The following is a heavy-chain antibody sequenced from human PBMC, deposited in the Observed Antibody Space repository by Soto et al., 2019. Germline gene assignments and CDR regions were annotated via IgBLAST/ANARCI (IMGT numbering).Heavy chain of an antibody. V-gene: IGHV4-61*01. Sequence: SETLSLTCIVSGGSVRSGSYYWTWIRQPPGKGLEWIGYIYQSGTTNYNASLKSRVTISIDMSKNQFFLKLNSVTAADTAVYYCARDSSGRHDYWGQGTLVTVSS. CDR1: GGSVRSGSYY. CDR3: ARDSSGRHDY. CDR2: IYQSGTT. J-gene: IGHJ4*02. D-gene: IGHD3-22*01.